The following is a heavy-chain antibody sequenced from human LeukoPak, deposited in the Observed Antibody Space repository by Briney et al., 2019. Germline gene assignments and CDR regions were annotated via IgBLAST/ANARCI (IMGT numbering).Heavy chain of an antibody. CDR1: GFSFSNYE. Sequence: GGSLRLSCAASGFSFSNYEMNWVRQAPGKGLVWVSRINSDGSSTSYADSVKGRFTISRGNAKNTLYLQMNSLRAEDTAVYYCAQDSSGFDYWGQGTLVTVSS. J-gene: IGHJ4*02. V-gene: IGHV3-74*01. CDR3: AQDSSGFDY. CDR2: INSDGSST. D-gene: IGHD6-19*01.